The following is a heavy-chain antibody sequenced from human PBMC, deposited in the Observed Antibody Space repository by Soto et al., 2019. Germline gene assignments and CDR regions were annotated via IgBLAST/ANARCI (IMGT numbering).Heavy chain of an antibody. CDR3: AKDYYDRSAYYYPDAFDI. D-gene: IGHD3-22*01. CDR2: ISGSGGST. Sequence: GGSLRLSCAASGFTFSSYAMSWVRQAPGKGLEWVSVISGSGGSTSYADSVKGRFTISRDNSKNTLDLQMNSLRAEDTAVYYCAKDYYDRSAYYYPDAFDIWGQGTMVTVSS. CDR1: GFTFSSYA. V-gene: IGHV3-23*01. J-gene: IGHJ3*02.